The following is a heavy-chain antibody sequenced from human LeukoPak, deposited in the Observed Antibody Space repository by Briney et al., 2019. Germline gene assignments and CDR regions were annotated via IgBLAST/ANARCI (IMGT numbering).Heavy chain of an antibody. J-gene: IGHJ6*02. Sequence: SETLSLTCTVSGGSISSYYWSWLRQPAGKGLEWLGRIYTSGSTNYNPSLKSRVTMSVDTSKNQFSLKLSSVTAADTAVYYCAGDGYCSGGSCHGRDGMDVWGQGTTVTVSS. V-gene: IGHV4-4*07. CDR2: IYTSGST. CDR3: AGDGYCSGGSCHGRDGMDV. CDR1: GGSISSYY. D-gene: IGHD2-15*01.